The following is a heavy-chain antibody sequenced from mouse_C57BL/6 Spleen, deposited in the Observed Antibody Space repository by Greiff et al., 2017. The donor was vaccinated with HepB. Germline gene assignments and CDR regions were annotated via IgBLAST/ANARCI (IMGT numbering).Heavy chain of an antibody. CDR3: ALHYYGSSYYFDY. D-gene: IGHD1-1*01. CDR1: GYAFTNYL. V-gene: IGHV1-54*01. J-gene: IGHJ2*01. Sequence: VMLVESGAELVRPGTSVKVSCKASGYAFTNYLIEWVKQRPGQGLEWIGVINPGSGGTNYNEKFKGKATLTADKSSSTAYMQLSSLTSEDSAVYFCALHYYGSSYYFDYWGQGTTLTVSS. CDR2: INPGSGGT.